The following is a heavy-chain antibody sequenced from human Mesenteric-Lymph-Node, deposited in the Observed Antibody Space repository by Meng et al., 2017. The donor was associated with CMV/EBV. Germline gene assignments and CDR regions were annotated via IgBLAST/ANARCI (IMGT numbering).Heavy chain of an antibody. Sequence: SGFTFSNYVLSWVRQAPGKGLEWVSSISSSSSYIYYADSVKGRFTISRDNAKNSLYLQMNSLRAEDTAVYYCARDRAYYGSGSYFDYWGQGTLVTVSS. J-gene: IGHJ4*02. CDR1: GFTFSNYV. V-gene: IGHV3-21*01. D-gene: IGHD3-10*01. CDR2: ISSSSSYI. CDR3: ARDRAYYGSGSYFDY.